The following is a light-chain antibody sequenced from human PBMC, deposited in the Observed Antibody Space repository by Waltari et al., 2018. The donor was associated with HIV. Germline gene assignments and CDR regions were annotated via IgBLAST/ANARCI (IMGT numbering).Light chain of an antibody. CDR1: QSVSNY. CDR3: QQRSNWLS. J-gene: IGKJ5*01. Sequence: EIVLTQSPATLSLYPGERATLSCRASQSVSNYLAWYQQKAGQAPRLLIYDASNRATGIPARFSGSGSGTDFTLTISSLEPEDFAVYSCQQRSNWLSFGQGTRLEIK. V-gene: IGKV3-11*01. CDR2: DAS.